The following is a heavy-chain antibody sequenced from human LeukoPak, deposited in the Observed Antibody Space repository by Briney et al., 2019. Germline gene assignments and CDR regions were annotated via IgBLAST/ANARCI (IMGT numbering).Heavy chain of an antibody. Sequence: GGSLRLSCAASGFSFNGDWMNWVRQAPGKGLEWVANIKPDGSQTYYGDSVKGRFSISRDNAKKLLFLQMNSLRAEDTAVYYCVRDGPAFLDFDCWGQGTLVTVSS. CDR2: IKPDGSQT. CDR3: VRDGPAFLDFDC. J-gene: IGHJ4*02. D-gene: IGHD2-2*01. CDR1: GFSFNGDW. V-gene: IGHV3-7*01.